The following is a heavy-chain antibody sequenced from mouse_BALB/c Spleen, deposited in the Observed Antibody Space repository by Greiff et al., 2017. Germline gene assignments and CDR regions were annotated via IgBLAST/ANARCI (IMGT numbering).Heavy chain of an antibody. CDR3: ARSSTMITTGGFAY. D-gene: IGHD2-4*01. Sequence: VQLQQSGPELVKPGASVKISCKASGYSFTGYFMNWVMQSHGKSLEWIGRINPYNGDTFYNQKFKGKATLTVDKSSSTAHMELRSLASEDSAVYYCARSSTMITTGGFAYWGQGTLVTVSA. J-gene: IGHJ3*01. CDR2: INPYNGDT. V-gene: IGHV1-20*02. CDR1: GYSFTGYF.